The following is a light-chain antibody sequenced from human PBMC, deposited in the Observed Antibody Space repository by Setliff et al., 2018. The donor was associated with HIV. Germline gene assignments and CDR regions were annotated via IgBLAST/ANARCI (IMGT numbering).Light chain of an antibody. J-gene: IGLJ1*01. CDR3: CSYAGSYTFPYV. Sequence: QSALTQPRSVSGSPGQSVTISCTGTTSDVGSYNYVSWYQQHPGKAPKLMVYDVTKRPSGVPDRFSGSKSGNTASLTISGLQADDEADYCCCSYAGSYTFPYVFGTGTKGTVL. CDR1: TSDVGSYNY. V-gene: IGLV2-11*01. CDR2: DVT.